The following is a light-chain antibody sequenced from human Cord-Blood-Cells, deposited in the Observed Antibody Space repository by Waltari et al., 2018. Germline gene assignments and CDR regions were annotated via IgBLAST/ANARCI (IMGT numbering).Light chain of an antibody. Sequence: DIVMTQSLDSLAVSLGERATMNCKCSRSVLYSSNNKNYLAWYQQKPGQPPKLLIYWASTRESGVPDRFSGSGSGTDFTLTISSLQAEDVAVYYCQQYYSTPYTFGQGTKLEIK. CDR1: RSVLYSSNNKNY. CDR2: WAS. V-gene: IGKV4-1*01. CDR3: QQYYSTPYT. J-gene: IGKJ2*01.